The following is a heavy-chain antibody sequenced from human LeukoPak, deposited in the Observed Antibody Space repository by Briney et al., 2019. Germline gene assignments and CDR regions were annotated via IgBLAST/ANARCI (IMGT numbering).Heavy chain of an antibody. D-gene: IGHD3-16*01. J-gene: IGHJ3*02. CDR1: GFTFDDYA. V-gene: IGHV3-9*01. CDR2: ISWNSGSI. Sequence: AGGSLRLSCAASGFTFDDYAMHWVRQAPGKGLEWVSGISWNSGSIGYADSVKGRFTISRDNAKDSLYLQMNSLRAEDTAVYYCARDYDPAGGAFDIWGQGTMVTVSS. CDR3: ARDYDPAGGAFDI.